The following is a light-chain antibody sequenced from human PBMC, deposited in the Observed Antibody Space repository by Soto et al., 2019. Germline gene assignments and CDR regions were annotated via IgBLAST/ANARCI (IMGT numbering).Light chain of an antibody. CDR3: MQALQTPRT. J-gene: IGKJ1*01. CDR2: LGS. V-gene: IGKV2-28*01. CDR1: QSLLHSNGYTY. Sequence: DIVMTQSPLSLPVTPGEPASISCRSSQSLLHSNGYTYLDWYLQKPGQSPQLLIYLGSNRASGVPDRFRGSGSGTDFTLKINRVEAEDVGVYYCMQALQTPRTFGQGTKVEIK.